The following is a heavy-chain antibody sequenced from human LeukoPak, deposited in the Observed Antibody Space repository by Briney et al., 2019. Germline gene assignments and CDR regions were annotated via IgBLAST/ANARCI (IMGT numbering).Heavy chain of an antibody. CDR1: GFRFSSNA. CDR3: AKAYGSNGYYQLPIDF. V-gene: IGHV3-23*01. CDR2: ITGSGDTT. Sequence: GGSLRLSCAASGFRFSSNAMTWVRRAPGKGLECVSAITGSGDTTYYADSVKGRFTISRDNSRNTLYLQLNNLRAEDTAVYYCAKAYGSNGYYQLPIDFWGQGTLVTVSS. J-gene: IGHJ4*02. D-gene: IGHD3-22*01.